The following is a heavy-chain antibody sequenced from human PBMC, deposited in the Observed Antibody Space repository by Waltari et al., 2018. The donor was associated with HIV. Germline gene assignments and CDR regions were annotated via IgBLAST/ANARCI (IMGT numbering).Heavy chain of an antibody. D-gene: IGHD3-10*01. CDR1: GITFSRNH. CDR2: VYSGGTT. V-gene: IGHV3-66*01. CDR3: ARGFFSFDY. Sequence: EVHLVEFGGGLVQPGGSLRLSCVASGITFSRNHMSWVRQAPGKGLEWVSVVYSGGTTNYADSVKGRFTISRDNSKNTLYLQMNNLRAEDTAVYYWARGFFSFDYWSQGTLVTVSS. J-gene: IGHJ4*02.